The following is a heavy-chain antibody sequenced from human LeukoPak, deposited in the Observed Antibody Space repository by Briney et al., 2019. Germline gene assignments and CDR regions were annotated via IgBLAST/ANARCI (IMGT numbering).Heavy chain of an antibody. CDR1: GFTFSSYG. J-gene: IGHJ4*02. CDR3: AKVAVTYYDILTGYYEQDDFDY. V-gene: IGHV3-30*02. D-gene: IGHD3-9*01. CDR2: IRYDGSNK. Sequence: PGGSLRLSCAASGFTFSSYGMHWVRQAPGKGLEWVAFIRYDGSNKYYADSVKSRFTISRDNSKNTLYLQMNSLRAEDTAVYYCAKVAVTYYDILTGYYEQDDFDYWGQGTLVTVSS.